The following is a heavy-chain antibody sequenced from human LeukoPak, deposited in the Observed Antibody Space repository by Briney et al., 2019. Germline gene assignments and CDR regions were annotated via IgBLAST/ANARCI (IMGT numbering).Heavy chain of an antibody. J-gene: IGHJ4*02. D-gene: IGHD3-22*01. V-gene: IGHV4-31*03. CDR1: GGSISSGGYY. Sequence: SETLSLTCTVSGGSISSGGYYWSWIRQHPGKGLEWIGYIYYSGSTYYNPSLKSRVTISVDTSKNQFSLKLSSVTAADTAVYYCARACRNYYDSSGYYTHFDYWGQGTLVTVSS. CDR3: ARACRNYYDSSGYYTHFDY. CDR2: IYYSGST.